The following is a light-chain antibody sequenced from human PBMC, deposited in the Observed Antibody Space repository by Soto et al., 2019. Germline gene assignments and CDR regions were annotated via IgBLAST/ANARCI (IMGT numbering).Light chain of an antibody. CDR3: QQYGSSPPFTWT. CDR1: QSVSSSY. Sequence: EIVLTQSPGTLYLSPGERATLSCRASQSVSSSYLAWYQQKPGQAPRLLIYGASSRATGIPDRFSGSGSGTDFALTISRLEPEDFAVYYCQQYGSSPPFTWTFGKGTKVEIK. CDR2: GAS. J-gene: IGKJ1*01. V-gene: IGKV3-20*01.